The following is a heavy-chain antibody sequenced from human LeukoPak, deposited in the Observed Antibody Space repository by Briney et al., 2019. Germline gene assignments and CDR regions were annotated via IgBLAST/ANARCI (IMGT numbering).Heavy chain of an antibody. CDR1: GFTFTSYG. CDR2: IIPILGIA. Sequence: GASVKVSCKASGFTFTSYGISWVRQAPGQGLEWMGRIIPILGIANYAQKFQGRVTITADKSTSTAYMELSSLRSEDTAVYYCASRYSGYGRSPANEFDYWGQGTLVTVSS. J-gene: IGHJ4*02. D-gene: IGHD5-12*01. V-gene: IGHV1-69*04. CDR3: ASRYSGYGRSPANEFDY.